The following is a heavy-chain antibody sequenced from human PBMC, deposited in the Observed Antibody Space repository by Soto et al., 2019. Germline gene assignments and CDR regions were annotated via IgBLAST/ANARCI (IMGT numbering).Heavy chain of an antibody. D-gene: IGHD2-21*01. CDR3: TRHIAVSGTRGFDH. V-gene: IGHV4-4*02. CDR2: LFHTGCA. CDR1: GGSITSNW. J-gene: IGHJ4*02. Sequence: QVKLQESGPGLMKPSGTLSLTCAVSGGSITSNWGSWVRQPPGKGLEWLAELFHTGCANYNPSLMGRLTISMDKSRNHLSLNLKSVTAAVTAVYSCTRHIAVSGTRGFDHWGQGTLVTLSS.